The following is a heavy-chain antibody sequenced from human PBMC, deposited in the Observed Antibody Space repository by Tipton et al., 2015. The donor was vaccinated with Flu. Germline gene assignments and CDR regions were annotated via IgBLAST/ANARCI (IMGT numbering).Heavy chain of an antibody. Sequence: QVQLVQSGAEVKKPGASVRISCTASGYTFTNYNMHWVRQAPGQGPEWMGIIYPSGGGTTYAQRFQGRVTLTRDKSTSTVYMELSSLRSEDTAFYYCARDRGFGAYTFAYWGQGTLVTVAS. CDR2: IYPSGGGT. CDR1: GYTFTNYN. V-gene: IGHV1-46*01. J-gene: IGHJ4*02. D-gene: IGHD3-10*01. CDR3: ARDRGFGAYTFAY.